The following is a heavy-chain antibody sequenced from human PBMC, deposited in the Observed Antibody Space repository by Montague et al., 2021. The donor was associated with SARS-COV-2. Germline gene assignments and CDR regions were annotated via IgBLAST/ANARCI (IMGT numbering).Heavy chain of an antibody. J-gene: IGHJ5*02. V-gene: IGHV2-5*02. Sequence: PPLVKPTQTLTLTCTFSGFSLNTSGEGVGWVRQPPGKALEWLALIYWDDDKRYSPSLKSRSTISKDTTKNEVVLTVANMDPVDTATYYCARYGDYGSWFDPWGQGTLVTVPS. CDR1: GFSLNTSGEG. D-gene: IGHD4-17*01. CDR2: IYWDDDK. CDR3: ARYGDYGSWFDP.